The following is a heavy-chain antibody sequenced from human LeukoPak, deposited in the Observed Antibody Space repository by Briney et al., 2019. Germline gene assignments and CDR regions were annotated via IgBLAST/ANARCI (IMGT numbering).Heavy chain of an antibody. J-gene: IGHJ4*02. CDR2: IKPDGSEK. D-gene: IGHD5-24*01. Sequence: PGGSLRLSCTASGFTFSSYWMSWVRQAPGKGLEWVATIKPDGSEKKYVDSVKGRFTIARDNAKNSLYLRMDSLRVEDTAVFYCARDQFWGQGTLVTVSS. CDR3: ARDQF. CDR1: GFTFSSYW. V-gene: IGHV3-7*04.